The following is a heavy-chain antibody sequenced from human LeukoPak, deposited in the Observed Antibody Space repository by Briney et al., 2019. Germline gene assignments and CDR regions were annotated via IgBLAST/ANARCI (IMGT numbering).Heavy chain of an antibody. J-gene: IGHJ4*02. V-gene: IGHV3-30-3*01. D-gene: IGHD6-19*01. Sequence: GGSLRLSCAASGFTFSSYAMHWVRQAPGKGLEWVAVISYDGSNKYYADSVKGRFTISRDNSKNTLYLQMNSLRAEDTAVYYCARDEAYSSGWGVFDYWGQGTLVTVSS. CDR3: ARDEAYSSGWGVFDY. CDR2: ISYDGSNK. CDR1: GFTFSSYA.